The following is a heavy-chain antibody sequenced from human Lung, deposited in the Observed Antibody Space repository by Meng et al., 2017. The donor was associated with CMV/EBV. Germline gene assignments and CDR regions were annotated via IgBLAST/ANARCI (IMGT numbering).Heavy chain of an antibody. V-gene: IGHV1-2*06. CDR1: GYSFSGFY. CDR3: AKSSDNGWSS. Sequence: VQLVQSGAEVKRPGASVKISCQASGYSFSGFYLNWARQAHGHGLEWLGRVNPISDDTHLAQKFEGRITVNRGATINTAFMELTRLRPDDTAVYYCAKSSDNGWSSWGPGTLVTVSS. D-gene: IGHD6-19*01. J-gene: IGHJ4*01. CDR2: VNPISDDT.